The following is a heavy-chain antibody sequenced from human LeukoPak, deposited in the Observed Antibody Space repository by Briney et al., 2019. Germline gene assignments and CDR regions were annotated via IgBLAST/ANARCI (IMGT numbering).Heavy chain of an antibody. CDR2: IWYDGSNK. J-gene: IGHJ6*02. D-gene: IGHD2-21*02. CDR3: ARDMGTSGVTAKGYYYYGMDV. Sequence: GGSLRLSCAASGFTFSSYGMHWVRQAPGKGLEWVAAIWYDGSNKYYADSVKGRFTISRDNSKNTLYLQMNSLRAEDTAVYYCARDMGTSGVTAKGYYYYGMDVWGQGTTVIVSS. V-gene: IGHV3-33*01. CDR1: GFTFSSYG.